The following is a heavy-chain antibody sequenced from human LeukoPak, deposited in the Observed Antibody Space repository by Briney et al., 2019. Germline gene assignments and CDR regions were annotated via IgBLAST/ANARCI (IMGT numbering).Heavy chain of an antibody. CDR3: ARETLNCGGDCLDY. J-gene: IGHJ4*02. V-gene: IGHV3-48*03. D-gene: IGHD2-21*02. CDR2: ISTTDTTK. CDR1: GFTFSSYE. Sequence: PGGSLTLSCAASGFTFSSYEWNWVRQPPGRGLEWLSYISTTDTTKYYAESVKGRFTISRDNAKNSLFLQMNSLRAEGTALYYCARETLNCGGDCLDYWGQGTLVTVSS.